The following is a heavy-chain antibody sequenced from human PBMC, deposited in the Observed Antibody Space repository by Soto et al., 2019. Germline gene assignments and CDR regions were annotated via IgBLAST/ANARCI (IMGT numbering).Heavy chain of an antibody. Sequence: GGSLRLSCAASGFTFSSYAMSWVRQAPGKGLEWVSAISGSGGNTYYADSVKGRFTISRDNSKNTLYLQMNSLRAEDTAVYYCAKARARYYDSSGYYPSDYWGQGTLVTVSS. CDR1: GFTFSSYA. V-gene: IGHV3-23*01. J-gene: IGHJ4*02. CDR3: AKARARYYDSSGYYPSDY. D-gene: IGHD3-22*01. CDR2: ISGSGGNT.